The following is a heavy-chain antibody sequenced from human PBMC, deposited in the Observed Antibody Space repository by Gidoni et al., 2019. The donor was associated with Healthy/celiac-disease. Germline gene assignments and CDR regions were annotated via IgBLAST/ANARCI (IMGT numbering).Heavy chain of an antibody. J-gene: IGHJ4*02. D-gene: IGHD5-12*01. CDR2: IWYDGSNK. V-gene: IGHV3-33*01. Sequence: QVQLVESGGGVVQPGRSLRLSCAASGFPFSGDGMHWVRQAPGKGLEWVAVIWYDGSNKYYADSVKGRFTISRDNSKNTLYLQMNSLRAEDTAVYYCARLEMATQNPAMDYWGQGTLVTVSS. CDR1: GFPFSGDG. CDR3: ARLEMATQNPAMDY.